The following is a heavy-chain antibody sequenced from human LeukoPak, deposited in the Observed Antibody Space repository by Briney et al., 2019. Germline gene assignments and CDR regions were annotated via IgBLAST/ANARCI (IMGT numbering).Heavy chain of an antibody. CDR3: ARGDYYDSSGHQVDY. Sequence: ASVKVSCKASGYTFTSYDINWVRQAPGQGLEWMGWISAYNGNTNYAQKLQGRVTMTTDTSTSTAYMELRSLRSDDTAVYYCARGDYYDSSGHQVDYWGQGTLVTVSS. CDR1: GYTFTSYD. J-gene: IGHJ4*02. D-gene: IGHD3-22*01. CDR2: ISAYNGNT. V-gene: IGHV1-18*01.